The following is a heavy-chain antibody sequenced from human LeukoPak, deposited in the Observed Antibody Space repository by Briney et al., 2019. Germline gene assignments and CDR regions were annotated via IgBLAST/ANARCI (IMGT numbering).Heavy chain of an antibody. CDR1: GFTFTSSA. CDR3: AAVYGGLAALDY. J-gene: IGHJ4*02. V-gene: IGHV1-58*01. Sequence: GTSVKVSCKASGFTFTSSAVQWVRQARGQRLEWIGWIVVGSGNTNYAQKFQERVTITRDMSTSTAYMELSSLRSEDTAVYYCAAVYGGLAALDYWGQGTLVTVSS. CDR2: IVVGSGNT. D-gene: IGHD6-6*01.